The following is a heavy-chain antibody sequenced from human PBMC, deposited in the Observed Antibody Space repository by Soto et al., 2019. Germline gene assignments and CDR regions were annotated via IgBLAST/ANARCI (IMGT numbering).Heavy chain of an antibody. Sequence: QVQLQESSPGLVKPSGTLSLTCAASGGSITNTNWWSWVRQPPGKGLEWIGEIYHSGSINYNPSLKSRITISVDKSKNQFSLKLSSVTAADTAVYYCAREEEYSSGWYHFDYWGQGTLVTVSS. CDR3: AREEEYSSGWYHFDY. CDR2: IYHSGSI. J-gene: IGHJ4*02. CDR1: GGSITNTNW. D-gene: IGHD6-19*01. V-gene: IGHV4-4*02.